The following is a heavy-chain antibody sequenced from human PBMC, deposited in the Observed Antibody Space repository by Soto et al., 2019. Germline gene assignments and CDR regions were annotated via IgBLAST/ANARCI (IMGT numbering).Heavy chain of an antibody. CDR3: ASERSGSYDY. V-gene: IGHV3-74*01. D-gene: IGHD1-26*01. CDR1: GFTFSRYR. Sequence: PGGSLRLSCAASGFTFSRYRMHWVRQAPGKGLVWVSRINSDGSSKSYADSVKGRFPISRDNAKTTLYLQIKSLRAEDTAVYYCASERSGSYDYWGQGTLVTVSS. CDR2: INSDGSSK. J-gene: IGHJ4*02.